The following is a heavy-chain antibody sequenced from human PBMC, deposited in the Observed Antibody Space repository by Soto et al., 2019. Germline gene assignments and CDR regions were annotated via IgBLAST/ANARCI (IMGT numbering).Heavy chain of an antibody. D-gene: IGHD3-3*01. V-gene: IGHV4-31*03. J-gene: IGHJ6*02. Sequence: SDTLSLTCTVSGGSISSGGYYWSWIRQHPGKGLEWIGYIYYSGSTYYNPSLKSRVTISVDTSKNQFSLKLSSVTAADTAVYYCARKVGYDFWSGYYFESYYYYGMDVWGQGXTVTVYS. CDR1: GGSISSGGYY. CDR2: IYYSGST. CDR3: ARKVGYDFWSGYYFESYYYYGMDV.